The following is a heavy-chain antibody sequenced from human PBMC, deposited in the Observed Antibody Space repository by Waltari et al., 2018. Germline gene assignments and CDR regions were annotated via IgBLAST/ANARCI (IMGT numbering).Heavy chain of an antibody. CDR1: GDSISSSSYY. Sequence: QLQLQESGPGLVKPSETLSLTCTVSGDSISSSSYYWDWIRQPPGQGLEWMGSIFYRGSTYYNPSLKSRVTISIDTSRSQFSLKLNSVTAADTAVYYCARNPAYPRELMDYWGQGALVSVSS. J-gene: IGHJ4*02. D-gene: IGHD1-26*01. V-gene: IGHV4-39*07. CDR2: IFYRGST. CDR3: ARNPAYPRELMDY.